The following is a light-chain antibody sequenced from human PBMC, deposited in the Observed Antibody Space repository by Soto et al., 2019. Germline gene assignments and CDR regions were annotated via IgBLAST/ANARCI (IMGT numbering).Light chain of an antibody. CDR2: LGS. CDR3: MQALQTPRT. V-gene: IGKV2-28*01. J-gene: IGKJ2*01. CDR1: QSLLHSNGYNY. Sequence: DIVMTQSPLSLPVAPGEPDSISCRSSQSLLHSNGYNYLDWYLQKPGQSPQLLIYLGSNRASGVPDRFSGSGSGTDFSLQISRVEAEDVGVYYCMQALQTPRTFGQGTKLEIK.